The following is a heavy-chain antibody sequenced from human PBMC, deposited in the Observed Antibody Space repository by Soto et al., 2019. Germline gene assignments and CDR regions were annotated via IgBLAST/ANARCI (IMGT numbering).Heavy chain of an antibody. J-gene: IGHJ3*02. Sequence: SETLSLTCTVSGGSISSGGYYWSWIRQHPGKGLEWIGYIYYSGSTYYNPSLKSRVTISVDTSKNQFSLKLSSVTAADTAVYYCARDYYDFWSGYPHDAFDIWGQGTMVTVSS. CDR1: GGSISSGGYY. CDR3: ARDYYDFWSGYPHDAFDI. V-gene: IGHV4-31*03. CDR2: IYYSGST. D-gene: IGHD3-3*01.